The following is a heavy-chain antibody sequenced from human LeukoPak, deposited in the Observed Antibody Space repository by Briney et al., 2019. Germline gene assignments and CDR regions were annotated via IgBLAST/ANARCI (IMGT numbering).Heavy chain of an antibody. V-gene: IGHV4-34*01. CDR1: GGSFSGYY. CDR2: INHSGST. J-gene: IGHJ2*01. D-gene: IGHD2-21*02. CDR3: ARVKWHIVVVTAIRVRYFDL. Sequence: SETLSLTCAVYGGSFSGYYWSWIRQPPGKGLEWIGEINHSGSTNYNPSLKSRVTISVDTSKNQFSLKLSSVTAADTAVYYCARVKWHIVVVTAIRVRYFDLWGRGTLVTVSS.